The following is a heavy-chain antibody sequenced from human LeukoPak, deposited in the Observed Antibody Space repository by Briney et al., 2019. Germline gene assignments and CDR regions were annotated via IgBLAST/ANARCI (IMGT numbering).Heavy chain of an antibody. CDR2: ISSSSSYI. Sequence: GGSLRLSCAASGFTFSSYAMSWVRQAPGKGLEWVSSISSSSSYIYYADSVKGRFTISRDNAKNSLYLQMNSLRAEDTAVYYCASNYYDSSGYPDAFDIWGQGTMVTVSS. CDR3: ASNYYDSSGYPDAFDI. D-gene: IGHD3-22*01. V-gene: IGHV3-21*01. J-gene: IGHJ3*02. CDR1: GFTFSSYA.